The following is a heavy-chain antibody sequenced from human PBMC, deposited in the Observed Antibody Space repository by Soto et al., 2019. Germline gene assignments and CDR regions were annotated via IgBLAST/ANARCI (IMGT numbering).Heavy chain of an antibody. D-gene: IGHD3-22*01. Sequence: ASETLSLTCTVSGGSISSYYWSWIRQPPGKGLEWIGYIYYSGSTNYNPSLKSRVTISVDTSKNQFSLKLSSVTAADTAVYYCARGYYDSSGYFDYWGQGTLVTVSS. J-gene: IGHJ4*02. CDR3: ARGYYDSSGYFDY. CDR2: IYYSGST. CDR1: GGSISSYY. V-gene: IGHV4-59*01.